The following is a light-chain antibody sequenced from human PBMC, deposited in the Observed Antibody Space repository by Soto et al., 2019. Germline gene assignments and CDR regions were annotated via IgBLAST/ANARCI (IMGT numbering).Light chain of an antibody. V-gene: IGLV1-44*01. CDR1: SSNIGSNT. J-gene: IGLJ1*01. CDR2: RNN. CDR3: AAWDDSLNGHV. Sequence: QSVLTQPPSASGTPGQRVTISCSGSSSNIGSNTVNWYQQLPGTAPKLLIYRNNQRPSGVPDRFSGSKSGTSASLAISGLQSEDDADYYCAAWDDSLNGHVFGTGTKLTVL.